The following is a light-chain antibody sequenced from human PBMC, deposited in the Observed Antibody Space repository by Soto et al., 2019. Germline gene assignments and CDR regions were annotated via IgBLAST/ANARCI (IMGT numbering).Light chain of an antibody. V-gene: IGLV2-14*01. J-gene: IGLJ1*01. Sequence: QSALTQPASVSGSPGQSITISCTGSTSNVGGHNYVSWYQQHAGKAPQLMIYEVSNRPSGVSNRFSGSKSGNTASLTISGLQAEDEADYYCSSYSSSSTLYVFRPGTKGTAL. CDR2: EVS. CDR3: SSYSSSSTLYV. CDR1: TSNVGGHNY.